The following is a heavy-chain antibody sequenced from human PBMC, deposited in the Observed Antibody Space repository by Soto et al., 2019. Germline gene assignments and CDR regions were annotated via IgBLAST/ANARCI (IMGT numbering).Heavy chain of an antibody. D-gene: IGHD2-2*01. CDR1: GFTFSSYA. CDR2: ISYDGSNK. CDR3: ARVTRDIVLVPAATNYYYYYGMDV. J-gene: IGHJ6*02. V-gene: IGHV3-30-3*01. Sequence: GGSLRLSCAASGFTFSSYAMHWVRQAPGKGLEWVAVISYDGSNKYYADSVKGRFTISRDNSKNTLYLQMNSLRAEDTAVYYCARVTRDIVLVPAATNYYYYYGMDVWGQGTTVTVSS.